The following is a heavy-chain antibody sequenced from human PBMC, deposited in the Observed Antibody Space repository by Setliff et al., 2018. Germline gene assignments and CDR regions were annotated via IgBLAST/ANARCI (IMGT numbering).Heavy chain of an antibody. Sequence: LTCTVSGGSISSYYWSWIRQPAGKGLEWLSNIRNDGATTSYADSVKGRFTISRDNVKNSLFLQMNSLRAEDTAVYYCVRDLHWGFDYWGLGTLVTVSS. CDR2: IRNDGATT. V-gene: IGHV3-11*04. J-gene: IGHJ4*02. CDR1: GGSISSYY. CDR3: VRDLHWGFDY. D-gene: IGHD7-27*01.